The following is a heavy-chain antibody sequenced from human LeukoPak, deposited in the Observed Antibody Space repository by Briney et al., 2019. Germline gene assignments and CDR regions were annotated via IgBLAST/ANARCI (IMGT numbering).Heavy chain of an antibody. CDR1: GGSFSGYY. J-gene: IGHJ6*03. CDR2: INHSGST. D-gene: IGHD3-10*01. V-gene: IGHV4-34*01. Sequence: SETLSLTCAVYGGSFSGYYWSWIRQPPGKGLEWIGEINHSGSTNYNPSLKSRVTISVDTSKNQFSLKLSSVTAADTAVYYCARAKQSYYGSGWNYYYYMDVWGKGTTVTVSS. CDR3: ARAKQSYYGSGWNYYYYMDV.